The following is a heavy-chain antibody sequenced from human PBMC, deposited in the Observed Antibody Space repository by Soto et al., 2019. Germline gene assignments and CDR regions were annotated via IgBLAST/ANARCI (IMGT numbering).Heavy chain of an antibody. V-gene: IGHV3-11*01. CDR2: ITFSGNTV. Sequence: GGSLRLSCAASGFTFSDSYMSWIRQAPGKGLEWISYITFSGNTVYYADSLKGRFTSSRDNAKNSLYLQRNRLRAEDTAVYYCARVSWREKYGMDVWGQGTTVTVSS. CDR3: ARVSWREKYGMDV. CDR1: GFTFSDSY. J-gene: IGHJ6*02.